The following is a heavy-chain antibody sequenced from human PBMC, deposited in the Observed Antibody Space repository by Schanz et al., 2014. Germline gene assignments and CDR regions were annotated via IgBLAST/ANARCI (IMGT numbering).Heavy chain of an antibody. J-gene: IGHJ4*02. CDR2: IIPILHIA. Sequence: QVQLVQSGAEVKKPGSSVKVSCKASGGTFSSYTINWVRQAPGQGLEWMGRIIPILHIADYAQRFQGRVTVTADRATSTAYMALSSLRSQDTDMYYCATDLTRDYGSGTYYYFDYWGQGTLVTVSS. D-gene: IGHD3-10*01. CDR3: ATDLTRDYGSGTYYYFDY. V-gene: IGHV1-69*02. CDR1: GGTFSSYT.